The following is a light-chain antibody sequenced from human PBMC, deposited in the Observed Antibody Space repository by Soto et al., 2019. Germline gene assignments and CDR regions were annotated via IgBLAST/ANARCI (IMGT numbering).Light chain of an antibody. V-gene: IGKV3-20*01. CDR1: QSVSTRY. J-gene: IGKJ1*01. Sequence: MLTQSPGTLSLSPGERATLSCSAIQSVSTRYLAWYQQKPGQAPRLLIYGASSRATGIPDRFSGSGSGTDFTLTISRLEPEDFAVYYCQQYGSSLTWTFGQGTKVDIK. CDR3: QQYGSSLTWT. CDR2: GAS.